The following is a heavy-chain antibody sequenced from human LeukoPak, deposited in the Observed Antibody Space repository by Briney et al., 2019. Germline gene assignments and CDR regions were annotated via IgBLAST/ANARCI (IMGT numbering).Heavy chain of an antibody. CDR3: SCWIG. CDR1: GFTFDDYA. CDR2: ISWNSGSI. D-gene: IGHD1-1*01. Sequence: GGYLRLYCAASGFTFDDYAMHWVRQAPGKGLEWVSGISWNSGSIGYADSVKGRFTISRDNSNYALSLQMKGLTADDTAVYYCSCWIGWGKGTTVIVTS. V-gene: IGHV3-9*01. J-gene: IGHJ6*04.